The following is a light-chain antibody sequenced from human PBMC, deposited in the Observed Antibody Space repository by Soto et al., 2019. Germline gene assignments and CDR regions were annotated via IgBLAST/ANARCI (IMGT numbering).Light chain of an antibody. V-gene: IGKV1-6*01. CDR3: LLDYNYPRT. Sequence: AIQMTQSPSSLSASVGDRVTITCRASQGIRNDLGWYQQKPGKAPKLLIYAASSLQSGVPSRFSGSGSGTDFTLTISSLQPEDFATYYCLLDYNYPRTFGQETEVEIK. CDR1: QGIRND. CDR2: AAS. J-gene: IGKJ1*01.